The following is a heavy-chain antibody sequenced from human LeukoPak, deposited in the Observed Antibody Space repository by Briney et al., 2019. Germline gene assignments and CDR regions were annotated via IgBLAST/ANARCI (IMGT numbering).Heavy chain of an antibody. Sequence: PSETLSLTCTVSGGSISSYYWSWIRQPPGKGLEWIGYIYYSGSTNYNPSLKSRVTISVDTSKNQFSLKLSSVTAADTAVHYCARVKVGWFDPWGQGTLVTVSS. CDR3: ARVKVGWFDP. CDR1: GGSISSYY. J-gene: IGHJ5*02. V-gene: IGHV4-59*01. CDR2: IYYSGST.